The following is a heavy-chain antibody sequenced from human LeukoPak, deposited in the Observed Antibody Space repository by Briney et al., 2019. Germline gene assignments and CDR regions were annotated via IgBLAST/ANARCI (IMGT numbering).Heavy chain of an antibody. J-gene: IGHJ4*02. D-gene: IGHD2-2*01. CDR2: ITSVSSYK. V-gene: IGHV3-21*01. CDR1: GFTFSNYA. Sequence: GGSLRLSCKASGFTFSNYAMNWVRQAPGKGLERVSSITSVSSYKYYADSVKGRFTISRDNAKNSLFLQMNSLRAEDTAIYYCARDPTADDYWGQGTLVTVSS. CDR3: ARDPTADDY.